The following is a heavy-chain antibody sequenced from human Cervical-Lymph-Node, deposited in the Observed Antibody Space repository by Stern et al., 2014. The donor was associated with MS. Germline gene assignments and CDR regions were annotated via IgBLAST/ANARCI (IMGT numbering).Heavy chain of an antibody. CDR1: GYTFISYY. CDR2: INPSGGST. CDR3: AREVAGHRLGMMDV. J-gene: IGHJ6*02. Sequence: QDQLVQSGAEVKTPGASVKLSCKASGYTFISYYMHWVRQAPGQGLEWMGIINPSGGSTSYAQKFQGRVTMTRDTSTNTVYMELSSLRSEDTAVYYCAREVAGHRLGMMDVWGQGTSVTVSS. D-gene: IGHD6-19*01. V-gene: IGHV1-46*01.